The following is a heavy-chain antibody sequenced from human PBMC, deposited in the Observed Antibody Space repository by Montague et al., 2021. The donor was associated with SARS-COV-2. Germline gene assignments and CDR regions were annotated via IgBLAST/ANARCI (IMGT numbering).Heavy chain of an antibody. Sequence: SLRLSCAASGFTFVSYTMNWFRQAPGKGLEWVSSISGSNVHIYYADSLRGRFTISRDNAKNSPYLQMNTLSADDTAVYYCARQHPLIVISGVADSWGQGTLVTVSS. CDR1: GFTFVSYT. V-gene: IGHV3-21*01. CDR2: ISGSNVHI. CDR3: ARQHPLIVISGVADS. D-gene: IGHD3-3*01. J-gene: IGHJ5*01.